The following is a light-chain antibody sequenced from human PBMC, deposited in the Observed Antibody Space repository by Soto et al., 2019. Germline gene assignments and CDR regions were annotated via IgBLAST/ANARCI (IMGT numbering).Light chain of an antibody. V-gene: IGKV1-6*01. CDR1: HGLRDD. Sequence: IQMTQYPSSLSASVGDRVTILCRASHGLRDDLGWYQQKPGKAPKLLIYAASILQRGVPIRFSGSGSGTNFTRSITSLQPEDSARYYCLQDYGYPWTFCQGTKVEVK. CDR2: AAS. J-gene: IGKJ1*01. CDR3: LQDYGYPWT.